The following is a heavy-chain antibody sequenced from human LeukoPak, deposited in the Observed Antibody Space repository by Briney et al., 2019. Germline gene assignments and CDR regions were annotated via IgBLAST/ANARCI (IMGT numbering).Heavy chain of an antibody. J-gene: IGHJ4*02. V-gene: IGHV3-23*01. CDR1: GFTFSSYA. Sequence: GGSLRLSCEASGFTFSSYAMSWVRQAPGKGLEWVSVMSGSGDIRYYADSVKGRFFMSRDNSRNTLSLQMSNLRADDTAVYYCATDYYGSGSYHSPFDYWGQGTLVAVSS. CDR2: MSGSGDIR. CDR3: ATDYYGSGSYHSPFDY. D-gene: IGHD3-10*01.